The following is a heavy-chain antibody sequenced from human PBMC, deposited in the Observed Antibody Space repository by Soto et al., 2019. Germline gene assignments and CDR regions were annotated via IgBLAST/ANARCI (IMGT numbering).Heavy chain of an antibody. Sequence: GGSLRLSCAASGFTFSSYWMSWVRQAPGKGLEWVANIKQDGSEKYYVDSVKGRFTISRDNAKNSLYLQMNSLRAEDTAVYYCARRIIAARRGGDFDYWGQGTLVTVSS. V-gene: IGHV3-7*01. CDR1: GFTFSSYW. CDR2: IKQDGSEK. CDR3: ARRIIAARRGGDFDY. D-gene: IGHD6-6*01. J-gene: IGHJ4*02.